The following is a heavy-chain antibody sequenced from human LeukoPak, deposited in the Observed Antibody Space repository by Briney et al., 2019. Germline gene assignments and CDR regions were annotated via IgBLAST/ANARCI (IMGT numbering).Heavy chain of an antibody. D-gene: IGHD3-22*01. Sequence: ASVKVFCKVSGYTLTELSMHWVRQAPGKGLEWMGGFDPEDGETIYAQKFQGRVTMTEDTSTDTAYMELSSLRSEDTAVYYCATETSSGYYDRFDYWGQGTLVTVSS. V-gene: IGHV1-24*01. CDR2: FDPEDGET. CDR3: ATETSSGYYDRFDY. CDR1: GYTLTELS. J-gene: IGHJ4*02.